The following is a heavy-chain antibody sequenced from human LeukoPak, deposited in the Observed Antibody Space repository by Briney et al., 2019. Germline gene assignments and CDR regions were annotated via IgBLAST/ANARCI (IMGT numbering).Heavy chain of an antibody. CDR2: INHSGST. J-gene: IGHJ5*02. CDR1: GGSFSGYY. D-gene: IGHD3-3*01. Sequence: PSETLSLTCAVYGGSFSGYYWSWIRQPPGKGLEWIGEINHSGSTNYNPSLKSRGTISVDTSKNQFSLKLSSVTAADTAVYYCARGLSSYYDFWSGHNWFDPWGQGTLVTVSS. CDR3: ARGLSSYYDFWSGHNWFDP. V-gene: IGHV4-34*01.